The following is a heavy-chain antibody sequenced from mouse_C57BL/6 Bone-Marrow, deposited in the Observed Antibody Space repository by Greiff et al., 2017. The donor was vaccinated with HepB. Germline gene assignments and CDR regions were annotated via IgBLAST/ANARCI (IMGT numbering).Heavy chain of an antibody. CDR1: GFTFSNYW. Sequence: EVKLEESGGGLVQPGGSMKLSCVASGFTFSNYWMNWVRQSPEKGLEWVAQIRLKSDNYATHYAESVKGRFTISRDDSKSSVYLQMNNLRAEDTGIYYCTGYDSWYFDVWGTGTTVTVSS. CDR2: IRLKSDNYAT. J-gene: IGHJ1*03. CDR3: TGYDSWYFDV. V-gene: IGHV6-3*01. D-gene: IGHD2-4*01.